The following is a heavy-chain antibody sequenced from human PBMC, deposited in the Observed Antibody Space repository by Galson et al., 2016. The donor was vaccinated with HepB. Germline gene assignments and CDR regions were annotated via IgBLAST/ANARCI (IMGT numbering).Heavy chain of an antibody. J-gene: IGHJ6*02. CDR1: GFIFRSYA. Sequence: SLRLSCADSGFIFRSYAMNWVRQGPGKGLVWVSQINSDGSSTIYADSVRGRFTIPRDHANNMLYQEMNSLRAEDTALYDCVRENYGDDPVYYYYCGMDVWGQGTTVSVSS. D-gene: IGHD4-17*01. CDR3: VRENYGDDPVYYYYCGMDV. CDR2: INSDGSST. V-gene: IGHV3-74*01.